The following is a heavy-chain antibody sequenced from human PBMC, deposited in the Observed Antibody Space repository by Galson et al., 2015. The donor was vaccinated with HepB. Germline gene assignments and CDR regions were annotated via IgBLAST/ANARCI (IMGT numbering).Heavy chain of an antibody. CDR1: GYTFTGYY. Sequence: GYTFTGYYMHWVRQAPGQGLEWMGWINPNSGGTNYAQKFQGRVTMTRDTSISTAYMELSRLRSDDTAVYYCARGREVATTVVDWFDPWGQGTLVTVSS. CDR3: ARGREVATTVVDWFDP. V-gene: IGHV1-2*02. D-gene: IGHD5-12*01. J-gene: IGHJ5*02. CDR2: INPNSGGT.